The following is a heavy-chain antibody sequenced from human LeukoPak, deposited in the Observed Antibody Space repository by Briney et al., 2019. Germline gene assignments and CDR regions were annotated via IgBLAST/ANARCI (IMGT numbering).Heavy chain of an antibody. CDR2: ISYDGSNK. CDR3: AKDVAYSGSYYFDY. J-gene: IGHJ4*02. Sequence: GGSLRLSCAASGFTFSSYGMHWVRQAPGKGLEWVAVISYDGSNKYYADSVKGRFTISRDNPKNTLYLQMNSLRAEDTAVYYCAKDVAYSGSYYFDYWGQGTLVTVSS. D-gene: IGHD1-26*01. CDR1: GFTFSSYG. V-gene: IGHV3-30*18.